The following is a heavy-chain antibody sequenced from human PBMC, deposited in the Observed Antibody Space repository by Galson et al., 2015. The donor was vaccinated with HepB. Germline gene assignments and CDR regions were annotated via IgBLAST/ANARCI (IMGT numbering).Heavy chain of an antibody. D-gene: IGHD2-8*02. J-gene: IGHJ6*03. CDR1: GGTFSNYA. V-gene: IGHV1-69*13. CDR3: ARGPRRTVVYARSAYYSYYYMDV. CDR2: IIPIFDTT. Sequence: SVKVSCKASGGTFSNYAINWVRQAPGQGLEWMGGIIPIFDTTNYAQNFQGRVTITADEPTTTAYMELSSLRSDDTAVYYCARGPRRTVVYARSAYYSYYYMDVWGRGTTVTVSS.